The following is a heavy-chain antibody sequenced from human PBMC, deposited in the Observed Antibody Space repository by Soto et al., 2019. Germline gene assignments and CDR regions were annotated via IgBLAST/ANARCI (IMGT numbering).Heavy chain of an antibody. CDR1: GGSFSGYY. CDR2: INHSGST. V-gene: IGHV4-34*01. D-gene: IGHD2-15*01. Sequence: SEILSLTCAVYGGSFSGYYWSWIRQPPGKGLEWIGEINHSGSTNYNPSLKSRVTISVDTSKNQFSLKLSSVTAADTAVYYCARHPYCSGGSCDRAPYYYYMDVWGKGTTVTVSS. J-gene: IGHJ6*03. CDR3: ARHPYCSGGSCDRAPYYYYMDV.